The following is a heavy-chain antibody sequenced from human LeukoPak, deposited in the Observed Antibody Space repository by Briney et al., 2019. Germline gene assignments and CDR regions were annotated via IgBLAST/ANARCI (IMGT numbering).Heavy chain of an antibody. J-gene: IGHJ4*02. D-gene: IGHD6-6*01. CDR3: ARVEYSSSDFDY. V-gene: IGHV5-51*01. Sequence: GGSLKISWKGSGSSFTYYWIGWVRQMPGKGLKWMGIIYPGDSDTRYSPSFQGQVTISADKSISTAYLQWSSLKASDTAMYYCARVEYSSSDFDYWGQGTLVTVSS. CDR1: GSSFTYYW. CDR2: IYPGDSDT.